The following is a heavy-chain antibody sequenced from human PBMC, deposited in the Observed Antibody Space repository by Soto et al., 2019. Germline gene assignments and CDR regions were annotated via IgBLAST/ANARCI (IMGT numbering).Heavy chain of an antibody. CDR1: GFNFISYA. V-gene: IGHV3-30*04. J-gene: IGHJ4*02. CDR3: AREGQPAAGTTPHN. Sequence: PGGSLRLSCASSGFNFISYAMHWVRQAPGKGLEWVAVISYDGGKKYYADSLKGRFTISRDNSKNTLYVEMNSLSAEDTAVYYCAREGQPAAGTTPHNWGQGTLVTVSS. D-gene: IGHD6-13*01. CDR2: ISYDGGKK.